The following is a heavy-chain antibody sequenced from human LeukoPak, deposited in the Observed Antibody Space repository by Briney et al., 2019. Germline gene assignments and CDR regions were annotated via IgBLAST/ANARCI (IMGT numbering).Heavy chain of an antibody. CDR3: AKDQRFGDLDDY. D-gene: IGHD3-10*01. J-gene: IGHJ4*02. CDR2: ISGTGATT. CDR1: GFTFSSYA. Sequence: GGSLRLSCATSGFTFSSYAMSWVRQAPEKGLEWVSSISGTGATTYYADSVKGRFAISRDNSKNTLYLQMSSLRAEDTAVYYCAKDQRFGDLDDYRGQGTLVTVSS. V-gene: IGHV3-23*01.